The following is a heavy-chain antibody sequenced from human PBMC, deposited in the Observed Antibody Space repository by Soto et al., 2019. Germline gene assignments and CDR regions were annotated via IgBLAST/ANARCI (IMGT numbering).Heavy chain of an antibody. CDR2: ISSNGGST. Sequence: PVGSLRLSCSASGFTFSSYAMHWVRQAPGKGLEYVSAISSNGGSTYYADSVKGRFTISRDNSKNTLYLQMSSLRAEDTAVYYCVKGPSSTRYYYYYYGMDVWGQGTTVTVSS. J-gene: IGHJ6*02. CDR3: VKGPSSTRYYYYYYGMDV. D-gene: IGHD2-2*01. V-gene: IGHV3-64D*06. CDR1: GFTFSSYA.